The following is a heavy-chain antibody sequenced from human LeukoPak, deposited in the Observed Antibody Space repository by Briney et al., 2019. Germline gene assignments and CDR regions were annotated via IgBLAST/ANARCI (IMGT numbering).Heavy chain of an antibody. D-gene: IGHD2-2*01. CDR3: ARVGLRYCSSTSCRDFDY. V-gene: IGHV1-8*01. CDR2: MNPNSGNT. Sequence: ASVKVSCKASGYTFTSYDINWVRQATGQGLEWMGCMNPNSGNTGYAQKFQGRVTMTRNTSISTAYMELSSLRSEDTAVYYCARVGLRYCSSTSCRDFDYWGQGTLVTVSS. CDR1: GYTFTSYD. J-gene: IGHJ4*02.